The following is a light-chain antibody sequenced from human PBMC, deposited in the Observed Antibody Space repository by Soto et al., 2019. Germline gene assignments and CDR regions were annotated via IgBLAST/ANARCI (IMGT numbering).Light chain of an antibody. CDR1: QSLLQTNGNTY. CDR3: MQAKQTPFT. CDR2: LAT. Sequence: DIVMTQSPLSLPVTPGEPASISCGSSQSLLQTNGNTYLDWYLQKPGQSPELLISLATNRASGVPDRFSGSGSGTDFTLKISRVEAEDVGVYYCMQAKQTPFTFGGGTKVEIK. V-gene: IGKV2-28*01. J-gene: IGKJ4*01.